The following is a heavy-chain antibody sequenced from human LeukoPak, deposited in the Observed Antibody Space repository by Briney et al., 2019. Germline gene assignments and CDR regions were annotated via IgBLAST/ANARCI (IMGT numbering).Heavy chain of an antibody. CDR2: ISGSGGST. J-gene: IGHJ4*02. Sequence: GGSLRLSCAASGFTFSSYAMSWVRKASGKGLEWVSAISGSGGSTYYADSVKGRFTISRDNSRDTLYLQMNSLRAEDKAVYYCAKGYYDYVWGNYYFDYWGQGTLVTVSS. CDR3: AKGYYDYVWGNYYFDY. D-gene: IGHD3-16*01. V-gene: IGHV3-23*01. CDR1: GFTFSSYA.